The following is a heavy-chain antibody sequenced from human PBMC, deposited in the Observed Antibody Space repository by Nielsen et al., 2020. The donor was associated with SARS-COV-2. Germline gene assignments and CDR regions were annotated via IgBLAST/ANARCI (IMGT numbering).Heavy chain of an antibody. J-gene: IGHJ4*02. CDR1: GFTFSSYG. V-gene: IGHV3-33*01. CDR3: ASGYVWFGEGLFDY. CDR2: IWYDGSNK. D-gene: IGHD3-10*01. Sequence: GESLKISCAASGFTFSSYGMHWVRQAPGKGLEWVAVIWYDGSNKYYADSVKGRFTISRDNSKNTLYLQMNSLRAEDTAVYYCASGYVWFGEGLFDYWGQGTLVTVSS.